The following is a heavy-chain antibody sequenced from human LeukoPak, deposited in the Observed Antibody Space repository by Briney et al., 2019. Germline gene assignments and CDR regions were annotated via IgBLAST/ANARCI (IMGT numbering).Heavy chain of an antibody. J-gene: IGHJ4*02. CDR2: INAGNGNT. V-gene: IGHV1-3*01. CDR3: ARGDIVVVPAAIQGDFDY. D-gene: IGHD2-2*02. Sequence: ASVKVSCKASGYTFTSYAMHWVRQAPGQRLEWMGWINAGNGNTKYSQKFQGRVTMTRDTSISTAYMELSRLRSDDTAVYYCARGDIVVVPAAIQGDFDYWGQGTLVTVSS. CDR1: GYTFTSYA.